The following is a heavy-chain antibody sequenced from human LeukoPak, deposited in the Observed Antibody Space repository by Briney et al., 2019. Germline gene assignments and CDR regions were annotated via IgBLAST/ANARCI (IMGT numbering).Heavy chain of an antibody. V-gene: IGHV4-59*01. CDR2: IYYSGST. J-gene: IGHJ6*02. CDR3: ARDYPYYAYYYGMDV. D-gene: IGHD3-10*01. CDR1: GGSISSYY. Sequence: SETLSLTCTVSGGSISSYYWSWIRQPPGKGLEWIGYIYYSGSTNYNPSLKSRVTISVDTSKNQFSLKLSSVTAADTAVHYCARDYPYYAYYYGMDVWGQGTTVTVSS.